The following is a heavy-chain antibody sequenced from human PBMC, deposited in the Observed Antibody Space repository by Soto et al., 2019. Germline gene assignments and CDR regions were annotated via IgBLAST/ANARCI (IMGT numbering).Heavy chain of an antibody. CDR3: AKADISSYTWFDP. D-gene: IGHD2-2*02. CDR2: ISGSGGST. V-gene: IGHV3-23*01. J-gene: IGHJ5*02. Sequence: EVQLLESGGGLVQPGGSLRLSCAASGFTFSTCAMNWVRQAPGKGLEWISAISGSGGSTYYADSVKGRFTISRDNSKNTLYLQMNSLRVEDTAVYYCAKADISSYTWFDPCGQGTLVTVSS. CDR1: GFTFSTCA.